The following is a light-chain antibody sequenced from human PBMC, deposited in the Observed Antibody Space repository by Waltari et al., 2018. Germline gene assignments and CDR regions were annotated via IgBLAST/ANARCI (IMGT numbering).Light chain of an antibody. Sequence: QSALTQPASVSGAPGQSITISCTGTSSDVGGYDFFSWYQQYPGKAPQLFIYYVYYRPSGVSQRFSASKSGDTASLTSSGLQTDDEADYYCSSYTSISTSVVFGGGTKLTVL. J-gene: IGLJ2*01. CDR3: SSYTSISTSVV. V-gene: IGLV2-14*03. CDR2: YVY. CDR1: SSDVGGYDF.